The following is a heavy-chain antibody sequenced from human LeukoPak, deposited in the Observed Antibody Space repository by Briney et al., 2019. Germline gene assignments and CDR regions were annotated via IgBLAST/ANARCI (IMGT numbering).Heavy chain of an antibody. CDR3: ARAIGYSSREGMDV. Sequence: PGGSLRLSCAASGFPFSSYSMNWVRQAPGKGLEWVASISSSSSYIYYADSVKGRFTISRDNAKNSLYLQMNSLRAEDTAVYYCARAIGYSSREGMDVWGKGTTVTVSS. V-gene: IGHV3-21*01. CDR2: ISSSSSYI. CDR1: GFPFSSYS. D-gene: IGHD5-18*01. J-gene: IGHJ6*04.